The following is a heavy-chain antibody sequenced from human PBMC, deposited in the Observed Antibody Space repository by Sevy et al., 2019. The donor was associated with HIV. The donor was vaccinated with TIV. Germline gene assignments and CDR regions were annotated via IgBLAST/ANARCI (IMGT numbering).Heavy chain of an antibody. CDR1: GDSINNDNHW. Sequence: SETLSLTCTVSGDSINNDNHWWSWVRQPAGKGLEWIGRIYRSGRSIMYTPSLERLVTISVDTSKNQFSLKVTSVIAADTAIYYCARDGIRRDYWHGLDVWGQGTTVTVSS. D-gene: IGHD2-8*02. J-gene: IGHJ6*02. CDR3: ARDGIRRDYWHGLDV. CDR2: IYRSGRS. V-gene: IGHV4-61*02.